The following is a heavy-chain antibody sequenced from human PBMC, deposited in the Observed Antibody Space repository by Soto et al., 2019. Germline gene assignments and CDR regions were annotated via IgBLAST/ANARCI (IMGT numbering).Heavy chain of an antibody. CDR3: AKDGQNAFLEWLLSEPYFDY. J-gene: IGHJ4*02. V-gene: IGHV3-30*18. CDR1: GFTFSSYG. CDR2: ISYDGSNK. D-gene: IGHD3-3*01. Sequence: GGSLRLSCAASGFTFSSYGMHWVRQAPGKGLEWVAVISYDGSNKYYADSVKGRFTISRDNSKNTLYLQMNSLRAEDTAVYYCAKDGQNAFLEWLLSEPYFDYWGQGTLVTVSS.